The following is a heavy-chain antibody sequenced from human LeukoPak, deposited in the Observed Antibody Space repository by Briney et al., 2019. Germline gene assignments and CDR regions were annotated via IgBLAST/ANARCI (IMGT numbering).Heavy chain of an antibody. V-gene: IGHV4-59*01. Sequence: SETLSLTCTVSGGSMMSYYWISLRQPPGQRLEWLGYIDYTGRRKDNPSLKSRVTISVDMSKHQFSLKLRSVTAADTGVYYCARDLGGPAAGTLDYWGQGTLVTVSS. J-gene: IGHJ4*02. CDR2: IDYTGRR. D-gene: IGHD6-13*01. CDR3: ARDLGGPAAGTLDY. CDR1: GGSMMSYY.